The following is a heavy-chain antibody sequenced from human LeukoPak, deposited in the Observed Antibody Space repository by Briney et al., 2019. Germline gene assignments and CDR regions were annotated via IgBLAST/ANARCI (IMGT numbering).Heavy chain of an antibody. D-gene: IGHD6-13*01. CDR2: ISAYNGNT. CDR1: GYTFTSYG. V-gene: IGHV1-18*01. Sequence: GASVKVPCKASGYTFTSYGISWVRQAPGQGLEWMGWISAYNGNTNYAQKLQGRVTMTTDTSTSTAYMELRSLRSDDTAVYYCARDPGGIAAAGTNYWGQGTLVTVSS. CDR3: ARDPGGIAAAGTNY. J-gene: IGHJ4*02.